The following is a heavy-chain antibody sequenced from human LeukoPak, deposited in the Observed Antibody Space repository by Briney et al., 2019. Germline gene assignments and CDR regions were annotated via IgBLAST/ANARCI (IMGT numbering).Heavy chain of an antibody. J-gene: IGHJ6*02. CDR1: GFTFSSYW. Sequence: PGGSLRLSCAASGFTFSSYWMHWVRQAPGKGLVWVSRINSDGSSTSYADSVKGRFTISRDNAKNTLYLQMNSLRAEDTAVYYCARGGGCYYEDYYYGMDVWGQGTTVTVSS. CDR3: ARGGGCYYEDYYYGMDV. CDR2: INSDGSST. V-gene: IGHV3-74*01. D-gene: IGHD3-22*01.